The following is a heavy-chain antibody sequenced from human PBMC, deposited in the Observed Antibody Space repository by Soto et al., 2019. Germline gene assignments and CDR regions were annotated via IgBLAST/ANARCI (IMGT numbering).Heavy chain of an antibody. CDR3: VKDRPANWNLQSPGDNWFDS. Sequence: GASVKVSCKASGYTFTSYVISWVRQAPGQGLEWMGWISANNGNTNYAQKLQGRVTMTTDTSTVHLQMNSLRPEDTAVYYCVKDRPANWNLQSPGDNWFDSWGQGTLVTVSS. V-gene: IGHV1-18*01. J-gene: IGHJ5*01. CDR1: GYTFTSYV. CDR2: ISANNGNT. D-gene: IGHD1-1*01.